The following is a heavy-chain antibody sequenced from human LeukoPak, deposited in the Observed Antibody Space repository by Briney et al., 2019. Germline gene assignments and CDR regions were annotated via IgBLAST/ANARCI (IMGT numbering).Heavy chain of an antibody. V-gene: IGHV3-7*01. CDR3: ARDVAYSAFDY. CDR2: IRPDGSEG. CDR1: GFTFSNYW. D-gene: IGHD2-21*01. Sequence: GGSLRLSCAASGFTFSNYWMSWVRQAPGKGLEWVATIRPDGSEGYYADSVRGRFTISRDNSKNSFYLQMSSLRAEDTGVFYCARDVAYSAFDYWGQGTLVTVSS. J-gene: IGHJ4*02.